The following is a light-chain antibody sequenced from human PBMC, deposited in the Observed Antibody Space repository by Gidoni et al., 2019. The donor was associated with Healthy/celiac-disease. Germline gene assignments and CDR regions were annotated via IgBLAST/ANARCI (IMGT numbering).Light chain of an antibody. Sequence: EIVLTPSLGTLSLSPGERATLSCRTSQSASSSYLAWYQQKPGQAPRLLIYGASSRATGIPDRFSGSGSGTDFTLTISRLEPEDFAVYYCQQYRNSMYTFGQGTKLEIK. V-gene: IGKV3-20*01. J-gene: IGKJ2*01. CDR2: GAS. CDR3: QQYRNSMYT. CDR1: QSASSSY.